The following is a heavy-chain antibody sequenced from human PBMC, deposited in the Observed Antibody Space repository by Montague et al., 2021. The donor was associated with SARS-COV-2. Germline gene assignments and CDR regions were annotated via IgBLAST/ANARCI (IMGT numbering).Heavy chain of an antibody. CDR3: AKDGATVRGLINWYFDL. CDR1: GFTFSNYA. D-gene: IGHD3-10*01. J-gene: IGHJ2*01. CDR2: IFGSGSST. Sequence: SLSLSASGFTFSNYAMNWVRQAPGKGLEWVSVIFGSGSSTYYSGSVRGRFTVSRDNSKNTLYLQMNNLRAEDTAVYYCAKDGATVRGLINWYFDLWGRGTLVTVSS. V-gene: IGHV3-23*03.